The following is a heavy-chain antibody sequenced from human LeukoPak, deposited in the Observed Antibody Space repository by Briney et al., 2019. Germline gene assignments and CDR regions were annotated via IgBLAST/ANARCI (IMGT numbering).Heavy chain of an antibody. CDR1: GFSFSGYA. D-gene: IGHD2-15*01. V-gene: IGHV3-33*01. Sequence: PGGSLRLSCAASGFSFSGYAMHWVRQAPGKGLEWVAVIWFDGSNIYFAESVQGRFSISRDNSKSTLYLQMNNLRDEDTAVYYCASQWSGGSLDPWGQGTLVTVSS. CDR3: ASQWSGGSLDP. CDR2: IWFDGSNI. J-gene: IGHJ5*02.